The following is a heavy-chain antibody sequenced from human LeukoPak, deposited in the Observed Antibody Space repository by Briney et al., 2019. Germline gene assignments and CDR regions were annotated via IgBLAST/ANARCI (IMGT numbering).Heavy chain of an antibody. V-gene: IGHV3-23*01. CDR3: AKTTTGYSSGRYPGWPADY. CDR2: ISGSGGST. D-gene: IGHD6-19*01. CDR1: GFTFSSYA. Sequence: GGSLRLSCAASGFTFSSYAMYWVRQAPGKGLEWVSGISGSGGSTYYADSVKGRFTISRDNSKNTVYLQMNSLRAEDTAVYYCAKTTTGYSSGRYPGWPADYWGQGTLVAVSS. J-gene: IGHJ4*02.